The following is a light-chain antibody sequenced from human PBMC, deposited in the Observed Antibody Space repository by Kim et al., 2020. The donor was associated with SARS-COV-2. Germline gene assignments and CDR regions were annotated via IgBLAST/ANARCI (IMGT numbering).Light chain of an antibody. V-gene: IGKV3-20*01. CDR1: QSVSSSY. Sequence: TRALAPGDRATRSCRAGQSVSSSYLAWYQQRPGQAPRLLIYGASSRATGIPDRFSGRGSGTDFTLSIGRLEPEDFAVYYCQQYVTFGQGTKVDIK. CDR2: GAS. J-gene: IGKJ1*01. CDR3: QQYVT.